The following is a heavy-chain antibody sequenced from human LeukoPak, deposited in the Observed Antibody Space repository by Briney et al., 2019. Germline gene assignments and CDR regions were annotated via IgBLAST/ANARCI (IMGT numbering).Heavy chain of an antibody. CDR3: ARVRGSFDTSGYSPPSYFDD. CDR1: GFTFSDFY. D-gene: IGHD3-22*01. V-gene: IGHV3-11*04. J-gene: IGHJ4*02. Sequence: GGSLRLSCTASGFTFSDFYMAWIRRSPGKGLEWLSYISSGATTLFYADSVKGRFTISRDNAKKSLYLQMNTPGVEDTAIYYCARVRGSFDTSGYSPPSYFDDWGQGTLVTVSS. CDR2: ISSGATTL.